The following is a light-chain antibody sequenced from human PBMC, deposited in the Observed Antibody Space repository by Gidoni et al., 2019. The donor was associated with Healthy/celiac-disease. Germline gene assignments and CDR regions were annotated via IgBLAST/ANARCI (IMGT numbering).Light chain of an antibody. CDR1: QSVSSSY. CDR2: GAS. J-gene: IGKJ1*01. CDR3: QQYGSSPNT. V-gene: IGKV3-20*01. Sequence: DIVLTQSPGTLSLSPGERATLSCRASQSVSSSYLAWYQQKPGQAPRLLIYGASSRATGIPDRFSGSGSGTDFTLTISRLEPEDFAVYYCQQYGSSPNTFXQXTKVEIK.